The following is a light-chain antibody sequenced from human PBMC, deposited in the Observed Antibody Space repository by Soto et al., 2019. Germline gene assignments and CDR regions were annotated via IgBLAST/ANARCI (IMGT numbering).Light chain of an antibody. V-gene: IGKV3-15*01. Sequence: EKVMTQSPATLSVSPEERATLSCRASQSVSSDVAWYQQKPGQAPRLLIYDASTRATGIPARFSGSGSGTEFSLTISGLQSEDSAVYYCQQYYNWPPWTFGQGTKVEIK. CDR2: DAS. J-gene: IGKJ1*01. CDR1: QSVSSD. CDR3: QQYYNWPPWT.